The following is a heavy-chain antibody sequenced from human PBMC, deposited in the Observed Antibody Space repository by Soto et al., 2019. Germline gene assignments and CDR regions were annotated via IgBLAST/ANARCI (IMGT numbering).Heavy chain of an antibody. CDR3: AHRKVDWGFHY. CDR2: IYWDDDK. V-gene: IGHV2-5*02. D-gene: IGHD3-9*01. CDR1: GFSLSTSGVG. J-gene: IGHJ4*02. Sequence: QITLKESGPTLVKPTQTLTLTCTFSGFSLSTSGVGVGWIRQSPGTALEWLAVIYWDDDKYYSPSLKSRLTITKYTAKNQVAVTMTNMDPVETATYYCAHRKVDWGFHYWCQGTLVTVST.